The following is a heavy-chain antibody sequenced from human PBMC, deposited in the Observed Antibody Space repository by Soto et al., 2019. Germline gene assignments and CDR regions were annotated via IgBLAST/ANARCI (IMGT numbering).Heavy chain of an antibody. CDR3: ATDPFFCIAAAGEVAFYF. D-gene: IGHD6-13*01. Sequence: ASVKVSCKVSGYTLTELSMHWVRQAPGKGLEWMGGFDPEDGETIYAQKFQGRVTMTEDTSTDTAYMELSSLRSEDTAVYYCATDPFFCIAAAGEVAFYFWGQGSMVTVSS. CDR2: FDPEDGET. CDR1: GYTLTELS. J-gene: IGHJ3*01. V-gene: IGHV1-24*01.